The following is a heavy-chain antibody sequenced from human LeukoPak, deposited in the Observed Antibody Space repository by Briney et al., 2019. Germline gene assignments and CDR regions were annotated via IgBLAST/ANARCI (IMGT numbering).Heavy chain of an antibody. Sequence: GGSLRLSCAASGFSFSSYAMSWVRQAPGKGLEWVSAISGSGGSTYYADSVKGRFTISRDNSKNTLYLQMNSLSAEDTAVYYCAKPRDCSGGSCYSLAIYYYYGMDVWGQGTTVTVSS. J-gene: IGHJ6*02. CDR3: AKPRDCSGGSCYSLAIYYYYGMDV. CDR1: GFSFSSYA. CDR2: ISGSGGST. V-gene: IGHV3-23*01. D-gene: IGHD2-15*01.